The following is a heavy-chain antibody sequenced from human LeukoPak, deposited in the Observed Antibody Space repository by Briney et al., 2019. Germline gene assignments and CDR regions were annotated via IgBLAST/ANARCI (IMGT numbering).Heavy chain of an antibody. CDR3: ARTLKYNWNYFSPNWFDP. CDR1: GGSFSGYY. V-gene: IGHV4-34*01. Sequence: PSETLSLTCAVYGGSFSGYYWSWIRQPPGKGLEWIGEINHSGSTNYNPSLKSRVTISVDTSKNQFSLKLSSVTAADTAVYYCARTLKYNWNYFSPNWFDPWGQGTLVTVSS. J-gene: IGHJ5*02. CDR2: INHSGST. D-gene: IGHD1-7*01.